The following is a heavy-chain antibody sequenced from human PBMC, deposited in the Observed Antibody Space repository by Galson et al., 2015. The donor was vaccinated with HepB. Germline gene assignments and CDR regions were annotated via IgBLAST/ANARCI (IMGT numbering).Heavy chain of an antibody. CDR2: ISYDGSNK. CDR3: ASSGVTTTGPGGWFDP. CDR1: GFTFSNYA. Sequence: SLRLSCAASGFTFSNYAMHWVRQAPGKGLEWVAVISYDGSNKDYADSVKGRFTISRDNSKNTLYLQMNSLRGEDTAVYYCASSGVTTTGPGGWFDPWGQGTLVTVSS. J-gene: IGHJ5*02. D-gene: IGHD1-1*01. V-gene: IGHV3-30*04.